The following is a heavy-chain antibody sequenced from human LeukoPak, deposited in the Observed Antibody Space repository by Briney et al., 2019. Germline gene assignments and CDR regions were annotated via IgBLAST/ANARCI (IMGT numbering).Heavy chain of an antibody. CDR2: ISHDGSNK. D-gene: IGHD1-26*01. V-gene: IGHV3-30*04. J-gene: IGHJ4*02. Sequence: GGSLRLSCAASGFTFRSHAIHWVRQAPGKGLDWVAIISHDGSNKYYADSVKGRFTISRDNSRNTLYLQMNSLRPEDTAVYYCVMETRETVGVTTMWTDSWGQGTLVTVSS. CDR3: VMETRETVGVTTMWTDS. CDR1: GFTFRSHA.